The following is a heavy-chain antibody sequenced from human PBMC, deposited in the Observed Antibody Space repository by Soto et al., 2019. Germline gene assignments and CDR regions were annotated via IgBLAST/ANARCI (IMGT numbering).Heavy chain of an antibody. Sequence: GGSLRLSCAASGFTFSGYSMNWVRQAPGKGLKWVSSISSSSSYIYYSDSVKGRFTISRDNAKNSLYLQMNSLRAEDTAVYYCARVIAARRADVWGQGTTVTVSS. CDR2: ISSSSSYI. CDR3: ARVIAARRADV. J-gene: IGHJ6*02. CDR1: GFTFSGYS. V-gene: IGHV3-21*01. D-gene: IGHD6-6*01.